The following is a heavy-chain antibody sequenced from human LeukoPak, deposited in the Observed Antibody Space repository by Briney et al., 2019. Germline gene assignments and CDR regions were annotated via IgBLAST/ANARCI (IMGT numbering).Heavy chain of an antibody. D-gene: IGHD3-16*01. Sequence: GGFLRLSCAASGFTFRSYGMSWVRQAPGKGLEWVSSLSGSGGSTYYADSVKGRFTISGDNSKNTLSLHMNSLRAEDTAVYYCAKALGGYDFDYWGQGTLVTVSS. CDR3: AKALGGYDFDY. V-gene: IGHV3-23*01. CDR1: GFTFRSYG. CDR2: LSGSGGST. J-gene: IGHJ4*02.